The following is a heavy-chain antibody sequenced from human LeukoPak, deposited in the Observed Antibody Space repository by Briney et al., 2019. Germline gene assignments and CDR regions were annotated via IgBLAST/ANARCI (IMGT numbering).Heavy chain of an antibody. CDR1: GFTFRSYA. CDR2: LSGSGDTT. Sequence: GGSLRLSCAASGFTFRSYAMSWVRQAPGKGLGWVSALSGSGDTTYYADSVKGRFTISRDNSENTLYLQMNSLRAEDTAVYYCAPLRAVVTLDVWGQGTTVTVSS. D-gene: IGHD4-23*01. V-gene: IGHV3-23*01. CDR3: APLRAVVTLDV. J-gene: IGHJ6*02.